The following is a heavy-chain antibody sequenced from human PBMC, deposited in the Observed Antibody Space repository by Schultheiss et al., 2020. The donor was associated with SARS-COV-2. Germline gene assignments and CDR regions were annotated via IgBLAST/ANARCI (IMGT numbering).Heavy chain of an antibody. D-gene: IGHD6-19*01. CDR1: GFTFTDYY. CDR2: IYTSGST. CDR3: AREGDSSGGGFDY. J-gene: IGHJ4*02. V-gene: IGHV4-4*07. Sequence: GSLRLSCAASGFTFTDYYISWIRQAPGKGLEWIGRIYTSGSTNYNPSLKSRVTISVDTSKNQFSLQLNSVTPEDTAVYYCAREGDSSGGGFDYWGQGTLVTVSS.